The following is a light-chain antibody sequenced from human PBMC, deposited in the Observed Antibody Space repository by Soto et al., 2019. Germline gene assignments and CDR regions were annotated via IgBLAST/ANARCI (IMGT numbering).Light chain of an antibody. CDR2: DAS. CDR3: QQYGSTPLT. CDR1: QSVGNNY. V-gene: IGKV3-20*01. J-gene: IGKJ4*01. Sequence: EIALTQSPGTLSLSPEERATLSCRASQSVGNNYLAWYQQKPGQAPRFLIYDASSRATGIPDRFSGSGSGTDFTLTISRLDPEDFAVYYCQQYGSTPLTFGGGTKVEIK.